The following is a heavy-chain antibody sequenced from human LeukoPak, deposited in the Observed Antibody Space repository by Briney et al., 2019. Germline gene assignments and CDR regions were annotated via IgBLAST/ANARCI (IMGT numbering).Heavy chain of an antibody. V-gene: IGHV3-43*01. D-gene: IGHD4-11*01. CDR1: GFTFDDYP. CDR3: AKDKNRGTVTTPPDY. Sequence: GGSLRLSCAASGFTFDDYPMHWVRQAPGKGLEWVSLISWDGGSTYYADSVKGRFTISRDNSKNSLYLQMNSLRTEDTALYYCAKDKNRGTVTTPPDYWGQGTLVTVSS. CDR2: ISWDGGST. J-gene: IGHJ4*02.